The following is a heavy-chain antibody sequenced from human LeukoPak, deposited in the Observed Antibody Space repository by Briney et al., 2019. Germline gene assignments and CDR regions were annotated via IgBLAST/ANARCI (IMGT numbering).Heavy chain of an antibody. Sequence: VASVKVSCKASGYTFTSYYMRWVRQAPGQGLEWMGIINPSGGSTSYAQKFQGRVTMTRDTSTSTVYMELSSLRSEDTAVYYCASAGLPMVRGPDYWGQGTLVTVSS. CDR2: INPSGGST. V-gene: IGHV1-46*01. CDR1: GYTFTSYY. CDR3: ASAGLPMVRGPDY. D-gene: IGHD3-10*01. J-gene: IGHJ4*02.